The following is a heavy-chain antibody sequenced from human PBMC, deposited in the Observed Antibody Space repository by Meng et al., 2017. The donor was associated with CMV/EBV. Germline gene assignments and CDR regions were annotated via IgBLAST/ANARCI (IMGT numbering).Heavy chain of an antibody. V-gene: IGHV3-11*04. D-gene: IGHD2-2*01. CDR2: ISSSGSTI. J-gene: IGHJ6*02. CDR3: ARDRGKEYQLLADYYYYGMDV. CDR1: GFTFSDYY. Sequence: GESLKISCAASGFTFSDYYMSWIRQAPGKGLEWVSYISSSGSTIYYADSVKGRFTISRDNAKNSLYLQMNSLRAEDTAVYYCARDRGKEYQLLADYYYYGMDVWGQGTTVTVSS.